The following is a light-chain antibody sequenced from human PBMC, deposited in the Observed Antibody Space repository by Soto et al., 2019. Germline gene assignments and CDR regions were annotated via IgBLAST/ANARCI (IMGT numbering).Light chain of an antibody. CDR2: DVS. CDR1: SSDVGGYNY. V-gene: IGLV2-14*03. Sequence: QSALTQPASVSGSPGQSITISCTGTSSDVGGYNYVSWYQQHPSKAPQLLIYDVSNRPSGISNRFSGSKSGDTASLTISGLQAEDEADYYCISYSTTTARDGRVFGGGTKVTVL. J-gene: IGLJ3*02. CDR3: ISYSTTTARDGRV.